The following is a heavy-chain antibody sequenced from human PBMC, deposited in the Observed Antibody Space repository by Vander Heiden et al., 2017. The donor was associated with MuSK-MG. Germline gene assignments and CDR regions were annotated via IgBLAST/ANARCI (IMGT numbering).Heavy chain of an antibody. D-gene: IGHD2-2*01. J-gene: IGHJ6*02. Sequence: QVQLVQSGAEVKKPGSSVKVSCKASGGTFSSYAISWVRQAPGQGLEWMGGIIPIFGTANYAQKFQGRVTITADESTSTAYMELSSLRSEDTAVYYCARDRGSSTSCYVCSPLPSATYGMDVWGQGTTVTVSS. CDR1: GGTFSSYA. CDR3: ARDRGSSTSCYVCSPLPSATYGMDV. CDR2: IIPIFGTA. V-gene: IGHV1-69*01.